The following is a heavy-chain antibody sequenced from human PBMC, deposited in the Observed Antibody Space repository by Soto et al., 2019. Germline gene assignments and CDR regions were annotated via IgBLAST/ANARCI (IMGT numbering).Heavy chain of an antibody. D-gene: IGHD2-8*01. CDR3: AADATAWQQMVPSDY. CDR1: GFTFTSSA. J-gene: IGHJ4*02. V-gene: IGHV1-58*01. Sequence: QMQLEQSGPEVKKPGTSVKVSCKASGFTFTSSAFQWVRQARGQRLEWIGWIAVGSGYTNYAQRFQDRVTLTMDMSTATTYMELSRLTSEDTAMYYCAADATAWQQMVPSDYWGQGTLVTVSS. CDR2: IAVGSGYT.